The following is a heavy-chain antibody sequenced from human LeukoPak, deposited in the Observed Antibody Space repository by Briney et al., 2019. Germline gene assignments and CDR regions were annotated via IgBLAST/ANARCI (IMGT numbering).Heavy chain of an antibody. V-gene: IGHV3-66*02. CDR3: AKDHRYCSSTSCSYFDY. D-gene: IGHD2-2*01. J-gene: IGHJ4*02. CDR1: GFTVISNY. CDR2: IYSGGDT. Sequence: GGSLRLSCAASGFTVISNYMSWVRQAPGKGLEWVSVIYSGGDTYYADSVKGRFTISRDNSKNTLYLQMNSLRAEDTAVYYCAKDHRYCSSTSCSYFDYWGQGTLVTVSS.